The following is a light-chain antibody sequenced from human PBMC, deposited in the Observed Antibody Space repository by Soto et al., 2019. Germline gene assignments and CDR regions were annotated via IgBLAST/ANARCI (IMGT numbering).Light chain of an antibody. CDR2: DAS. V-gene: IGKV3-11*01. Sequence: EIVLTQSPATLSLSPGERATLSCRASQSVSSYLAWYQQKPGQAPRLLIYDASNRATGIPARFSGSGSGTDCTLTISSLEPEDFAVYYCQQRSNWTPRFTFGPGTKVDIK. J-gene: IGKJ3*01. CDR3: QQRSNWTPRFT. CDR1: QSVSSY.